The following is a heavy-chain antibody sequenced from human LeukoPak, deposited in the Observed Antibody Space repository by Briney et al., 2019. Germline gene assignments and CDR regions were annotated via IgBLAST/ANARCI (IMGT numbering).Heavy chain of an antibody. CDR2: IHTSGST. CDR3: ARLCSSSFEVDYYMDV. J-gene: IGHJ6*03. CDR1: GGSISSGSYY. Sequence: SETLSLTCTVSGGSISSGSYYWSWIRQPAGKGLEWIGRIHTSGSTNYNPSLKSRVTISVDTSKNQFSLKLSSVTAADTAVYYCARLCSSSFEVDYYMDVWGKGTTVTVSS. D-gene: IGHD6-6*01. V-gene: IGHV4-61*02.